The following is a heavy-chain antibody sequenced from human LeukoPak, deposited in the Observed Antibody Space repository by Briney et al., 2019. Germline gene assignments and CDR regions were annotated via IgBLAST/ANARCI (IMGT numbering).Heavy chain of an antibody. V-gene: IGHV3-48*03. CDR1: GFTFSAYE. D-gene: IGHD6-19*01. CDR2: IGSSGSTV. Sequence: HAGGSLRLSCAASGFTFSAYEMNWVRQAPGKGLEWVSYIGSSGSTVYYADSVQGRFTISRDNAKKSLFLYINSLTADDTAVYYCARDPYSGGYGAYYYYYMDVWGKGTTVTVSS. CDR3: ARDPYSGGYGAYYYYYMDV. J-gene: IGHJ6*03.